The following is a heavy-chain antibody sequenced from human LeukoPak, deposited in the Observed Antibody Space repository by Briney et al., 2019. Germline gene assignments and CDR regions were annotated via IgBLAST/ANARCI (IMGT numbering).Heavy chain of an antibody. D-gene: IGHD1-26*01. Sequence: SETLSLTCAVYGGSFSGYYWSWIRQPPGEGLEWIGEINHSGSTNYNPSLKSRVTISVDTSKNQFSLKLSSVTAADTAVYYCARGGVGAIDAFDIWGQGTMVTVSS. CDR3: ARGGVGAIDAFDI. CDR1: GGSFSGYY. CDR2: INHSGST. J-gene: IGHJ3*02. V-gene: IGHV4-34*01.